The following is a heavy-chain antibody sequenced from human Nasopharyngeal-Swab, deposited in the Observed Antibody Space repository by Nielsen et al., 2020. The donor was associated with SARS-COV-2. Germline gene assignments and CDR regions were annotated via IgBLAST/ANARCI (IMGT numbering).Heavy chain of an antibody. CDR1: GFTLRNYA. Sequence: GESLKISCAASGFTLRNYAMTWVRQAPGKGLEWVSGINYNGATTTYADSVKGRFTISRDNANNVLYLQMDSLRAEDTALYYCARDRKEVGITGTLGGDYWGLGTMVTVSA. J-gene: IGHJ4*02. CDR3: ARDRKEVGITGTLGGDY. CDR2: INYNGATT. V-gene: IGHV3-20*04. D-gene: IGHD1-7*01.